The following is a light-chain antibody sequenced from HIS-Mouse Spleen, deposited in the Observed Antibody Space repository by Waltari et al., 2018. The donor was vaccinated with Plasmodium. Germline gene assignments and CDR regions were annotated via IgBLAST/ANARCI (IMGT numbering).Light chain of an antibody. Sequence: SYELTQPPSVSVSPGQTASITCSGDKLGDKYACWYQPKPGQSPVRVIYQDSKRPSGIPERFSGSKSGNTATLTISGTQAMDEADYYCQAWDSSTVVFGGGTKLTVL. J-gene: IGLJ2*01. CDR1: KLGDKY. CDR2: QDS. V-gene: IGLV3-1*01. CDR3: QAWDSSTVV.